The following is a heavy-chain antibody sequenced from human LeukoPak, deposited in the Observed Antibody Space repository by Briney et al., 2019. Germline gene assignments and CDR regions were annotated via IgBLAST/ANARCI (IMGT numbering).Heavy chain of an antibody. CDR1: GYSLSSGYY. D-gene: IGHD2-2*01. CDR2: MFHSGRT. J-gene: IGHJ4*02. CDR3: ARGRLGTTKQGFDY. Sequence: SETLSLTCSVSGYSLSSGYYWGWIRQPPGEGLEWIGSMFHSGRTYYNPSLESRVTISVDTSKNQFSLKLSSVTAADTAVYYCARGRLGTTKQGFDYWGQGTLVTVSS. V-gene: IGHV4-38-2*02.